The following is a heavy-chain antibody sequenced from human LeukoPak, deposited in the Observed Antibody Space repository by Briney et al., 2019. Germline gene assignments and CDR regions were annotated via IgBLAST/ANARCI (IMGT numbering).Heavy chain of an antibody. J-gene: IGHJ3*02. CDR3: ARVPIYCTNGVCFPNAFDI. CDR1: GYTFTDNY. Sequence: ASVKVSCKASGYTFTDNYIHWVRQAPGQGLEWMGRINPNSGGTNYAQKFQGRVTMTRDTSISTAYMELSRLRSDDTAVYYCARVPIYCTNGVCFPNAFDIWGQGTMVTVSS. D-gene: IGHD2-8*01. CDR2: INPNSGGT. V-gene: IGHV1-2*06.